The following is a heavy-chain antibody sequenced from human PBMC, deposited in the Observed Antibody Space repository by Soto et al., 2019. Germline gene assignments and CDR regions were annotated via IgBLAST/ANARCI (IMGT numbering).Heavy chain of an antibody. CDR2: INEGGDT. Sequence: GPGPCLSSETLSLTCAVNGASFRGYSWTWIRQPPGKGLEWIGEINEGGDTNYNPSLKSRVTISIDTSEKRFSLKLTSVTAADTAVYFCARGRYGGSYYNLLDYWGQGTVVTVSS. J-gene: IGHJ4*02. V-gene: IGHV4-34*01. CDR1: GASFRGYS. CDR3: ARGRYGGSYYNLLDY. D-gene: IGHD1-26*01.